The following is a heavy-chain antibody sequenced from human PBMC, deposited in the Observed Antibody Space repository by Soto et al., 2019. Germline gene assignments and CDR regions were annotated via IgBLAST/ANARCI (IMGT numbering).Heavy chain of an antibody. CDR1: GFTFSSYA. J-gene: IGHJ4*02. D-gene: IGHD6-13*01. Sequence: EVQLLESGGGLVQPGGSLRLSCAASGFTFSSYAMSWVRQAPGKGLEWVSAISGSGGSTYYADSVKGRFTISRDNSKNTLYLQMNSLRADDTAVYYCAKVMSAGISPSYWGQGTLVTVSS. CDR3: AKVMSAGISPSY. V-gene: IGHV3-23*01. CDR2: ISGSGGST.